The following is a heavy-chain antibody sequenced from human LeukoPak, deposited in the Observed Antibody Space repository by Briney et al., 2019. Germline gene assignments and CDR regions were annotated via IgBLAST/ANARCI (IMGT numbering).Heavy chain of an antibody. Sequence: GGSLRLSCAASGFTFSSYAMHWVRQAPGKGLEWVAIISYDGSNKYYADSVRGRFTISRDNSKSTLYLQMNSLRAEDTAVYYCARSKSSSSPNFDYWGQGTLVTVSS. J-gene: IGHJ4*02. CDR1: GFTFSSYA. V-gene: IGHV3-30-3*01. CDR2: ISYDGSNK. D-gene: IGHD6-6*01. CDR3: ARSKSSSSPNFDY.